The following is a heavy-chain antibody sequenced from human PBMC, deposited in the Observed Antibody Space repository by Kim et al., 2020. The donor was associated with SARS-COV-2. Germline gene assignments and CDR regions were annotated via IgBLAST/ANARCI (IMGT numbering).Heavy chain of an antibody. CDR1: GYTLTELS. J-gene: IGHJ5*02. Sequence: ASVKVSCKVSGYTLTELSMHWVRQAPGKGLEWMGGFDPEDGETTYAQKFQGRVTMTEDTSTDTAYMELSSLRSEDTAVYYCATGPPIQFGWFDPWGQGTLVTVSS. CDR3: ATGPPIQFGWFDP. V-gene: IGHV1-24*01. CDR2: FDPEDGET. D-gene: IGHD5-18*01.